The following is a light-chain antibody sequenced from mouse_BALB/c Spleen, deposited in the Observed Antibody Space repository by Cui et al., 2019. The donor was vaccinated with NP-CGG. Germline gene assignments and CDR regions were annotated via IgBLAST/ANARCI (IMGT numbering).Light chain of an antibody. Sequence: QAVVTQESALTTSPGETVTLTSRSSPGAVTTNNYANWVQEKPDHLFTGLIGGTNNRAPGVPARFSGSLIGDKAALTITGAQTEDEAIYFCALWYSNHWVFGGGTKLTVL. CDR3: ALWYSNHWV. J-gene: IGLJ1*01. V-gene: IGLV1*01. CDR2: GTN. CDR1: PGAVTTNNY.